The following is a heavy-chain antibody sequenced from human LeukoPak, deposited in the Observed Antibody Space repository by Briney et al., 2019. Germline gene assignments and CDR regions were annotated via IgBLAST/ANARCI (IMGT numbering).Heavy chain of an antibody. J-gene: IGHJ4*02. CDR1: GFTFSSYA. CDR3: ARGVLRYFDWLSHTFDY. Sequence: PGGSLRLSCAASGFTFSSYAMSWVRQAPGKGLEWVSAISGSGGSTYYADSVKGRFTISRDNSKNTLYLQMNSLRAEDTAVYYCARGVLRYFDWLSHTFDYWGQGTLVTVSS. CDR2: ISGSGGST. D-gene: IGHD3-9*01. V-gene: IGHV3-23*01.